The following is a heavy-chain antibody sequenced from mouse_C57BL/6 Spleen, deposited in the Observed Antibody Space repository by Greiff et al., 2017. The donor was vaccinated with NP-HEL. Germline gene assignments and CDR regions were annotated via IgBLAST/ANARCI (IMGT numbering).Heavy chain of an antibody. V-gene: IGHV5-6*01. Sequence: EVQLVESGGDLVKPGGSLKLSCAASGFTFSSYGMSWVRQTPDKRLEWVATISSGGSYTYYPDSVKGRFTISSDNAKNTLYLQMSSLKSEDTAMYYCARNYGSSYDWYFDVWGTGTTVTVSS. D-gene: IGHD1-1*01. CDR3: ARNYGSSYDWYFDV. CDR1: GFTFSSYG. J-gene: IGHJ1*03. CDR2: ISSGGSYT.